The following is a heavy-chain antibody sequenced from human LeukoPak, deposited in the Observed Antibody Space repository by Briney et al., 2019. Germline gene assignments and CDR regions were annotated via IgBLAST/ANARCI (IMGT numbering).Heavy chain of an antibody. V-gene: IGHV4-31*03. CDR3: ARALTTVTTSPWFDP. J-gene: IGHJ5*02. CDR1: GGSISSGGYY. Sequence: SQTLSLTCIVSGGSISSGGYYWSWIRQHPGKGLEWIGYIYYSGATYYNPSLKSRVTISVDTSKNRFSLKLSSVTAADTAVYYCARALTTVTTSPWFDPWGQGTLVTVSS. D-gene: IGHD4-11*01. CDR2: IYYSGAT.